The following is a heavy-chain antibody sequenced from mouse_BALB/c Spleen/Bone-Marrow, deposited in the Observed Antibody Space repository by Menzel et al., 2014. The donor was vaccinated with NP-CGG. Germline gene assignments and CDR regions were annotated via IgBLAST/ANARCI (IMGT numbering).Heavy chain of an antibody. V-gene: IGHV3-1*02. CDR2: IHYSGST. Sequence: EVKLVESGPDLAKPSQSLSLTCTVTGYSIPSXYSCHWIRQFPGKTLEWMGYIHYSGSTNYNPSLKSRISTTRDTSKNQFFLQLNSVTTEDTATYYCARNWDEYYYAMDYWGQGTSVTVSS. D-gene: IGHD4-1*01. CDR1: GYSIPSXYS. J-gene: IGHJ4*01. CDR3: ARNWDEYYYAMDY.